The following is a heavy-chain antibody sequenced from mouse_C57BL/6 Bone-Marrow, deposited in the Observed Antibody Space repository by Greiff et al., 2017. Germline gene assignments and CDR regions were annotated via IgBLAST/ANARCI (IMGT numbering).Heavy chain of an antibody. D-gene: IGHD1-1*01. J-gene: IGHJ3*01. CDR1: GYTFTDHT. CDR2: ICPRDGST. Sequence: QVQLQQSDAELVKPGASVKISCTVSGYTFTDHTIHWMQQRPEQGLEWIGYICPRDGSTEYNEKFKGKATLTADKASSTAYMQLNSLTSEDSAVDFCARSGNYDDNSPFDYGGQGTLVTVSA. CDR3: ARSGNYDDNSPFDY. V-gene: IGHV1-78*01.